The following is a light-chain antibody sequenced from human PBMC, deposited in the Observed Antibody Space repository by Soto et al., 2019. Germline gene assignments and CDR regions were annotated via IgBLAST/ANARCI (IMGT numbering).Light chain of an antibody. Sequence: EILLTQSPATLSLSPGERGTLSCRARKKVSTFLAWHQKKPGQAPRPLIYGASNKAPGIPARFSSSGTGTDLTLTISSLEPEDFTVYYCQQRSNWPPRITIGQGTRMEIK. CDR2: GAS. CDR1: KKVSTF. J-gene: IGKJ5*01. V-gene: IGKV3-11*01. CDR3: QQRSNWPPRIT.